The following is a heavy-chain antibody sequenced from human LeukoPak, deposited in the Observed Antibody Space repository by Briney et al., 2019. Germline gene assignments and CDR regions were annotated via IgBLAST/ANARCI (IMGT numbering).Heavy chain of an antibody. CDR1: GGSVTNYY. CDR2: VYYSGST. Sequence: SETLSLICTVSGGSVTNYYWSWIRQPPGKGLEWIGYVYYSGSTNYNPSLKSRVTISVDTSKNQFSLNLTSVTAGDTAVYYCARVGCSSANRPRRNAFDIWGQGTMVTVSS. V-gene: IGHV4-59*02. J-gene: IGHJ3*02. D-gene: IGHD2-2*01. CDR3: ARVGCSSANRPRRNAFDI.